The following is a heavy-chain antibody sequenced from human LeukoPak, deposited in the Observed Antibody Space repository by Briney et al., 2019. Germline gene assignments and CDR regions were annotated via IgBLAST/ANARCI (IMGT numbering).Heavy chain of an antibody. Sequence: GGSLRLSCAASGFTVSTNYMNWVRQAPGEGLEWVSVVYMGGTTYYADSAKGRFTISRDSTKNTIYLQMNNLRAEDTAVYYCARGLLRDGYTYTYSFDYWGQGTLVTVSS. CDR3: ARGLLRDGYTYTYSFDY. CDR2: VYMGGTT. J-gene: IGHJ4*02. CDR1: GFTVSTNY. V-gene: IGHV3-66*01. D-gene: IGHD5-18*01.